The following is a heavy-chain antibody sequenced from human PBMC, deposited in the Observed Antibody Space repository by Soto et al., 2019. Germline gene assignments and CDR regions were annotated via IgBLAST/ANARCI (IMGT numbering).Heavy chain of an antibody. Sequence: GGSLRLSCAASGFTFSSYSMNWVRQAPGKGLEWVSYISSSSSTIYYADSVKGRFTISRDNAKNSLYLQMNSLRDEDTAVYYCARESIAAAGREFYYYYGMDVWGQGTTVTVSS. CDR2: ISSSSSTI. V-gene: IGHV3-48*02. CDR3: ARESIAAAGREFYYYYGMDV. CDR1: GFTFSSYS. D-gene: IGHD6-13*01. J-gene: IGHJ6*02.